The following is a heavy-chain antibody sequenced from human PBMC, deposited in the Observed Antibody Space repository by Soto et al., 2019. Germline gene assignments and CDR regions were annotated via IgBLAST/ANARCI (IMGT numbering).Heavy chain of an antibody. D-gene: IGHD2-2*01. CDR2: ISYDGSNK. CDR1: GFTFSSYA. V-gene: IGHV3-30-3*01. CDR3: ARGQCSSASCYGPKAY. J-gene: IGHJ1*01. Sequence: PGGSLRLSCAASGFTFSSYAMHWVRQAPGKGLEWVAVISYDGSNKYYADSVKGRFTISRDNSKNTLYLQMNSLRAEDTAVYFYARGQCSSASCYGPKAYRGQGALVPVSS.